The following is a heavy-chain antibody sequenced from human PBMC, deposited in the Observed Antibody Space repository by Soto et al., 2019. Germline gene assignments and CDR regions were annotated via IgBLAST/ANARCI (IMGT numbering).Heavy chain of an antibody. CDR1: GYTFTSYA. V-gene: IGHV1-3*01. CDR3: ARDPRSYYDILTGYRGNAFDI. Sequence: QVQLVQSGAEVKKPGASVKVSCKASGYTFTSYAMHWVRQAPGQRLEWMGWINAGNGNTKYSQKFQGRVTITRDTSASTAYMELSSLRSEDTALYHCARDPRSYYDILTGYRGNAFDIWGQGTMVTVSS. CDR2: INAGNGNT. D-gene: IGHD3-9*01. J-gene: IGHJ3*02.